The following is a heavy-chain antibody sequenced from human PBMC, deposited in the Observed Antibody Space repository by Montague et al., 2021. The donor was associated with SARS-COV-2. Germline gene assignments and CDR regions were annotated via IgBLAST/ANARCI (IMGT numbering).Heavy chain of an antibody. Sequence: ETLSLTCTVSGGSISSSSYDWGWIRQPPGKGLEWIGYIYYSGSTNYNPSLKSRVTISVDTSKNQFSLKLSSVTAADTAVYYCARDYRLGSYDFWSAPGWYFDLWGRGTLVTVSS. CDR2: IYYSGST. J-gene: IGHJ2*01. V-gene: IGHV4-61*01. D-gene: IGHD3-3*01. CDR3: ARDYRLGSYDFWSAPGWYFDL. CDR1: GGSISSSSYD.